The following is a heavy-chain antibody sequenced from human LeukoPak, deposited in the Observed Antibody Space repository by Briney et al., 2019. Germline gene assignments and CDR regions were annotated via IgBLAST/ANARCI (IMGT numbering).Heavy chain of an antibody. CDR2: ITGSDAGT. D-gene: IGHD3-10*01. CDR1: GFTLNNYA. V-gene: IGHV3-23*01. J-gene: IGHJ3*02. CDR3: AKAAYYYGSGSPEAFDI. Sequence: GGSLRLSCAASGFTLNNYAMSWVRQAPGKGLERVSAITGSDAGTYYAHSVKGRFTISRDNSKNTLYLQMNSLRAEDTAVYYCAKAAYYYGSGSPEAFDIWGQGTMVTVSS.